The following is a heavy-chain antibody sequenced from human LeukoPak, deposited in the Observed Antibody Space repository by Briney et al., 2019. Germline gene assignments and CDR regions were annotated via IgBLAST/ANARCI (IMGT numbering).Heavy chain of an antibody. CDR1: GFTFSSYA. J-gene: IGHJ5*02. CDR3: APMRDWEIS. CDR2: ISGS. V-gene: IGHV3-23*01. D-gene: IGHD1-26*01. Sequence: GGSLRLSCAASGFTFSSYAMSWVRQAPGKGLEWVSVISGSADSVKGRFTISRDNAKNTLYLQMNSLRAEDTAVYFCAPMRDWEISWGQGTLVTVSS.